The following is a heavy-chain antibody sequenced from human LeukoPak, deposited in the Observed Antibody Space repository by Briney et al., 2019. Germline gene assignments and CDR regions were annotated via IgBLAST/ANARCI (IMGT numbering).Heavy chain of an antibody. CDR2: INAGNGNT. V-gene: IGHV1-3*01. Sequence: ASVKVSCKASGYTFTSYGISWVRQAPGQRLEWMGWINAGNGNTKYSQKFQGRVTITRDTSASTAYMELSSLRSEDTAVYYCARAKVAATDFDYWGQGTLVTVSS. J-gene: IGHJ4*02. CDR3: ARAKVAATDFDY. D-gene: IGHD6-25*01. CDR1: GYTFTSYG.